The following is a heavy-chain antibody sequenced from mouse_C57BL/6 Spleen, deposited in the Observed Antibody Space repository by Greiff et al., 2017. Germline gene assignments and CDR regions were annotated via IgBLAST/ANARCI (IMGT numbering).Heavy chain of an antibody. J-gene: IGHJ3*01. CDR1: GYTFTDYY. V-gene: IGHV1-19*01. Sequence: EVQLQQSGPVLVKPGASVKMSCKASGYTFTDYYMNWVKQSHGKSLEWIGVINPYNGGTSYNQKFKGKATLTVDKSSSTAYMELISLTSEDYSVYYCARSMVTSRSWFAYWGQGTLVTVSA. CDR3: ARSMVTSRSWFAY. CDR2: INPYNGGT. D-gene: IGHD2-2*01.